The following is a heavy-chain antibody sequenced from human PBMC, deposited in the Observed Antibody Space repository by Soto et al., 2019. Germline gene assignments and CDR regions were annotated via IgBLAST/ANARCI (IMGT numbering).Heavy chain of an antibody. CDR3: ARDIEATGTTGWFENYFDY. V-gene: IGHV6-1*01. CDR1: GDSVSSNSAA. CDR2: TYYRSKWYN. J-gene: IGHJ4*02. Sequence: PSQTLSLTCAISGDSVSSNSAAWNWIRQSPSRGLEWLGRTYYRSKWYNDYAVSVKSRITINPDTSKNQFSLQLNSVTPEDTAVYYCARDIEATGTTGWFENYFDYWGQGTLVTVSS. D-gene: IGHD1-7*01.